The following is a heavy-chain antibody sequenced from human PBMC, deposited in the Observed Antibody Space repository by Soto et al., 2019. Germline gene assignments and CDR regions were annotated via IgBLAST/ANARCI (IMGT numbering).Heavy chain of an antibody. V-gene: IGHV3-23*01. CDR1: GFSFRNYA. CDR2: LSGSGTMR. CDR3: AKEAEENENVPIPGDN. Sequence: PGWSLRLSCAASGFSFRNYAMTWVRQAPGKGLEWVSGLSGSGTMRYYADSVRGRFIISRDNAKNTLFLQMDNLRVEDSAVYYCAKEAEENENVPIPGDNWGQGTPVTSPQ. D-gene: IGHD1-1*01. J-gene: IGHJ4*02.